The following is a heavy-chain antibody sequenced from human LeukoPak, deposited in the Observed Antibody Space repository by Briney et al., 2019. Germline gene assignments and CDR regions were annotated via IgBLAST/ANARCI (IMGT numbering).Heavy chain of an antibody. J-gene: IGHJ4*02. V-gene: IGHV3-30*18. CDR3: AKESPPYYYGSGTYSEL. CDR2: ISFDGNNK. D-gene: IGHD3-10*01. Sequence: PGRSLRLSCAASGFTSSSYGMHWVRQAPGKGLEWVAVISFDGNNKYYADSVKGRFTISRDNSKNTLYLQMNSLRAEDTAVYYCAKESPPYYYGSGTYSELWGQGALVTVSS. CDR1: GFTSSSYG.